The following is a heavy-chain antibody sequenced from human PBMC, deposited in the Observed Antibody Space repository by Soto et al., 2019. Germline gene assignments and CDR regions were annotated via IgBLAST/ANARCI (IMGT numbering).Heavy chain of an antibody. J-gene: IGHJ4*02. Sequence: GGSLRLSCAASGFTFSSYAMSWVRQAPGKGLEWVSAISGSGGSTYYADSVKGRFTISRDNSKNTLYLQMNSLRAEDTAVYYCAKGLVVVAAATTPFDYWGQGTLVTVSS. CDR1: GFTFSSYA. CDR3: AKGLVVVAAATTPFDY. CDR2: ISGSGGST. D-gene: IGHD2-15*01. V-gene: IGHV3-23*01.